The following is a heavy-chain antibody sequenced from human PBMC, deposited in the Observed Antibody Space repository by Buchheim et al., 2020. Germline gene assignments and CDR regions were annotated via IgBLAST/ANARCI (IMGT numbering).Heavy chain of an antibody. CDR2: IWYDGSNK. J-gene: IGHJ3*02. V-gene: IGHV3-33*01. CDR3: ARDSLNDPRRYYDSSGPLYDAFDI. Sequence: QVQLVESGGGVVQPGRSLRLSCAASGFTFSSYGMHWVRQAPGKGLEWVAVIWYDGSNKYYADSVKGRFTISRDNSKNTLYLQMNSLRAEDTAVYYCARDSLNDPRRYYDSSGPLYDAFDIWGQGT. CDR1: GFTFSSYG. D-gene: IGHD3-22*01.